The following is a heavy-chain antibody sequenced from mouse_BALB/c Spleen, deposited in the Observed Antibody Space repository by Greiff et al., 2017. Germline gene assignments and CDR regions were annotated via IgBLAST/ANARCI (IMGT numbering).Heavy chain of an antibody. D-gene: IGHD3-2*01. V-gene: IGHV1-52*01. Sequence: QVQLQQSGAELVRPGASVKLSCKTSGYTFTSYWMNWVKQRPEQGLEWIGRIDPYDSETHYNQKFKDKAILTVDKSSSTAYIQLSSLTSEDSAVYYCARLGELDRSAMDYWGQGTSVTVSS. CDR1: GYTFTSYW. J-gene: IGHJ4*01. CDR2: IDPYDSET. CDR3: ARLGELDRSAMDY.